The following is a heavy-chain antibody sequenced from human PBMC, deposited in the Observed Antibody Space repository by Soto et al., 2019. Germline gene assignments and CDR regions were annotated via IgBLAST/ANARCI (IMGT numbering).Heavy chain of an antibody. CDR1: GFTFNSYA. J-gene: IGHJ4*02. CDR3: AREDYSNFDY. Sequence: EVQLLESGGGLVQPGGSLRLSCAASGFTFNSYAMSWVRQAPGKGLEWVSSISSSSSYIYSADSVKGRFTISRDNAKNSLYLQMNSLRAEDTAVYYCAREDYSNFDYWGQGTLVTVSS. CDR2: ISSSSSYI. V-gene: IGHV3-21*01. D-gene: IGHD4-4*01.